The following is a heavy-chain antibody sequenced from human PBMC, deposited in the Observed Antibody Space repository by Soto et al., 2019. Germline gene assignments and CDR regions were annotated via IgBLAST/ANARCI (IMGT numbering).Heavy chain of an antibody. CDR3: ARGXXXGFDL. CDR2: VHSDGTTT. V-gene: IGHV3-74*01. Sequence: EVQLVESGGGLVQPGESLRLSCAASGFTFDYYWMHWVRQAPGKGLVWVSRVHSDGTTTTYADSVKGRFTISRDNARXXXXXXXXXXXXXXXXXXYCARGXXXGFDLWGHGTVVTVSS. D-gene: IGHD2-8*02. J-gene: IGHJ3*01. CDR1: GFTFDYYW.